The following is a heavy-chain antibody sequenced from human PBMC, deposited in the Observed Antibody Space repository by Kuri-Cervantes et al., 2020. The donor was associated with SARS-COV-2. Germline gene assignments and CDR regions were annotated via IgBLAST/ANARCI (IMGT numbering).Heavy chain of an antibody. D-gene: IGHD2-2*01. J-gene: IGHJ4*02. CDR1: GFTVSSNY. CDR3: ARGPDCSSTSCHLGFDY. Sequence: GESLKISCAASGFTVSSNYMSWVRQAPGKGLEWVSVIYSGGSAYYADSVKGRFTISRDNSKNTLYLQMNSLRAEDTAVYYCARGPDCSSTSCHLGFDYWGQGTLVTVSS. V-gene: IGHV3-53*01. CDR2: IYSGGSA.